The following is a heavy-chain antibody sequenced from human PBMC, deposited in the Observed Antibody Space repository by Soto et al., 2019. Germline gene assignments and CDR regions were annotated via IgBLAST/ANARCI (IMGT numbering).Heavy chain of an antibody. D-gene: IGHD3-10*01. V-gene: IGHV4-59*01. Sequence: SETLSLTCSVSGTSIRGYYWTWIRQPPGKGLEWIGYIYYTGTTKYNPSLKSRVTISVDTSKNQFSLRLNSVTAADTAVYYCAREVSSFGSNHFDSWGQGALVTV. CDR1: GTSIRGYY. CDR2: IYYTGTT. J-gene: IGHJ4*02. CDR3: AREVSSFGSNHFDS.